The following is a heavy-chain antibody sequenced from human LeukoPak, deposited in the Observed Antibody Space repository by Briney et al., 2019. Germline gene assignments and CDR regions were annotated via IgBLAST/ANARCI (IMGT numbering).Heavy chain of an antibody. J-gene: IGHJ4*02. CDR2: MSYDGSNK. V-gene: IGHV3-30-3*01. CDR3: ARAKSTKYYFDY. CDR1: GFTFSSYA. Sequence: GGSLRLSCAASGFTFSSYAMHWVRQAPGKGLEWGAVMSYDGSNKYYADSVKGRFTISRDNSKNTLYLQMNSLRAEDTAVYYCARAKSTKYYFDYWGQGTLVSVSS.